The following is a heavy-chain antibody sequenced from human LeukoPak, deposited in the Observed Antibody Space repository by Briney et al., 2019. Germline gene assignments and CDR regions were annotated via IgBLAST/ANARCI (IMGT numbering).Heavy chain of an antibody. CDR2: INPNSGGT. CDR3: ARDPELTYGMDV. CDR1: GYTFTSYY. J-gene: IGHJ6*02. Sequence: ASVKVSCKASGYTFTSYYMHWVRQAPGQGLEWMGWINPNSGGTNYAQKFQGCVTMTRDTSISTAYMELSRLRSDDTAVYYCARDPELTYGMDVWGQGTTVTVSS. D-gene: IGHD1-14*01. V-gene: IGHV1-2*04.